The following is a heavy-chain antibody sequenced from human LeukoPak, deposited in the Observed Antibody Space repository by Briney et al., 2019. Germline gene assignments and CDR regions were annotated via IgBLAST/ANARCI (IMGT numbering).Heavy chain of an antibody. Sequence: EASVKVSCEASGGTFSSYAISWVRQAPGQGLEWMGGIIPIFGTANYAQKFQGRVTITTDESTSTAYMELSSLRSEDTAVYYCARVGSSSWDDAFDIRGQGTMVTVSS. CDR2: IIPIFGTA. D-gene: IGHD6-13*01. V-gene: IGHV1-69*05. J-gene: IGHJ3*02. CDR1: GGTFSSYA. CDR3: ARVGSSSWDDAFDI.